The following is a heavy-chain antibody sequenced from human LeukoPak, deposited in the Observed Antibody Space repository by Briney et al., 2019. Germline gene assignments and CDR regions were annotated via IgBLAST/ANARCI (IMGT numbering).Heavy chain of an antibody. CDR3: ATLDGILTGPYKGDY. CDR1: GFTFSSYT. V-gene: IGHV3-21*04. CDR2: ISSSSSYI. D-gene: IGHD3-9*01. J-gene: IGHJ4*02. Sequence: GGSLRLSCAASGFTFSSYTMNWVRQAPGKGLEWVSSISSSSSYIYYADSVKGRFTISRDNAKNSLYLQMNSLRAEDTAVYYCATLDGILTGPYKGDYWGQGTLVTVSS.